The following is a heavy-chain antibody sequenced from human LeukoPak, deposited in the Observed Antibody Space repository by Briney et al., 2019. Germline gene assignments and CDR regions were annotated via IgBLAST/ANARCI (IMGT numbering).Heavy chain of an antibody. CDR1: GFTFSSYS. V-gene: IGHV3-21*01. J-gene: IGHJ6*02. D-gene: IGHD3-10*01. CDR2: ISSSSSYI. CDR3: ARDRGALLWFGEPLDGMDV. Sequence: GGSLRLSCAASGFTFSSYSMNWVRQAPRKGLEWVSSISSSSSYIYYADSVKGRFTISRDNAKNSLYLQMNSLRAEDTAVYYCARDRGALLWFGEPLDGMDVWGQGTTVTVSS.